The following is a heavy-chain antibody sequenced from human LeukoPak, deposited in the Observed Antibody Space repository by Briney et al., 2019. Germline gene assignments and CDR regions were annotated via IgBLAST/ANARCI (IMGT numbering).Heavy chain of an antibody. D-gene: IGHD1-7*01. V-gene: IGHV3-21*01. CDR2: ISSSSSYI. Sequence: KPGGSLRLSCAASGFTFSSYSMNWVRQAPGKGLEWVSCISSSSSYIYYADSVKGRFTISRDNAKSSLYLQMNSLRVEDTAVYYCARAHNWKYGTFDYWGQGTLVTVSS. J-gene: IGHJ4*02. CDR1: GFTFSSYS. CDR3: ARAHNWKYGTFDY.